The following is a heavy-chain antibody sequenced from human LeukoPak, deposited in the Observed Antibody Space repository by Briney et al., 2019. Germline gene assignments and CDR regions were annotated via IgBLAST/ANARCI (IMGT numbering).Heavy chain of an antibody. Sequence: GGSLRLSCAASGFTFSSYAMSWVRQAPGKGLEWVSVISGSDGSTYYADSVKGRFTISRDNSKNALYLQMNSLRAEDTAVFYCAKPRGEEWLVGLYDAFDIWGQGTMVTVSS. CDR2: ISGSDGST. CDR3: AKPRGEEWLVGLYDAFDI. CDR1: GFTFSSYA. D-gene: IGHD6-19*01. V-gene: IGHV3-23*01. J-gene: IGHJ3*02.